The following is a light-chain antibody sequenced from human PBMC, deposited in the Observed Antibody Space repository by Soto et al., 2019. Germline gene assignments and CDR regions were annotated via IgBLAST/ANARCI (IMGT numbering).Light chain of an antibody. CDR3: SSYTSSSTLV. CDR1: SSDVGGYNY. Sequence: QSVVTQPACVSGSPGQSITFSCTGTSSDVGGYNYVSWYQQHPGKAPKLMIYEVSNRPSGVSNRFSGSKSGNTASLTISGLQAEDEADYYCSSYTSSSTLVFGEGTKLTVL. CDR2: EVS. V-gene: IGLV2-14*01. J-gene: IGLJ2*01.